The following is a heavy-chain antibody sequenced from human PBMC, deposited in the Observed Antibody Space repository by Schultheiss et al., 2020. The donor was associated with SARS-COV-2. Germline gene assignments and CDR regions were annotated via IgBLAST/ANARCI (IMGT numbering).Heavy chain of an antibody. D-gene: IGHD3-22*01. V-gene: IGHV3-11*04. J-gene: IGHJ4*02. CDR1: GFTFSDYY. CDR3: AKSPPIVVVMSTCFDY. CDR2: ISSSGSTI. Sequence: GGSLRLSCAASGFTFSDYYMSWIRQAPGKGLEWVSYISSSGSTIYYADSVKGRFTISRDNAKNSPYLQMNSLRAEDTAVYYCAKSPPIVVVMSTCFDYWGQGTLVTVSS.